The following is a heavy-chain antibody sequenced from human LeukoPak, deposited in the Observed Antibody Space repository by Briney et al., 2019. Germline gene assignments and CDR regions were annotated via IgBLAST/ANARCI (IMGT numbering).Heavy chain of an antibody. CDR3: ARSYVSSGYYYPRWAFDY. Sequence: ASVKVSCKASGYTFTSYYMHWVRQAPGQGLEWMGIINPSGGSTSYAQKFQGRVTMTRDTSTSTVYMELSSLRSEDTAVYYCARSYVSSGYYYPRWAFDYWGQGTLVTVSS. V-gene: IGHV1-46*01. J-gene: IGHJ4*02. CDR1: GYTFTSYY. CDR2: INPSGGST. D-gene: IGHD3-22*01.